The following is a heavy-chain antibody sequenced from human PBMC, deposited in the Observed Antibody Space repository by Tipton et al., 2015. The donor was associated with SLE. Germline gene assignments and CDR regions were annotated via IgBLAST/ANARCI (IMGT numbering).Heavy chain of an antibody. V-gene: IGHV3-23*01. CDR1: GFIFSDYY. CDR2: ISGTDGST. Sequence: SLRLSCAASGFIFSDYYMNWARQTPGKGLEWVSTISGTDGSTYYTDSVEGRFTISRDNSKNTLYLQMNSLRAEDTAIYFCVRATTGTRMDVWGQGTTVTVSS. D-gene: IGHD1-1*01. CDR3: VRATTGTRMDV. J-gene: IGHJ6*02.